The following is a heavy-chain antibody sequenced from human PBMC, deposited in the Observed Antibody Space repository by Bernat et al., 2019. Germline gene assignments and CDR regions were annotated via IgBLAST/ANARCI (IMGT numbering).Heavy chain of an antibody. Sequence: EVQLVESGGGLVQPGGSLRLSCVASGFTFSNYWMNWVRQGPGKGLEWVANIKQDGSEKHYVDSVKDRFTISRDNAKNSLALQMNSLRAEDTAVYYCARGSGWSPDYWGQGTLVTVSS. CDR1: GFTFSNYW. J-gene: IGHJ4*02. CDR2: IKQDGSEK. CDR3: ARGSGWSPDY. D-gene: IGHD6-19*01. V-gene: IGHV3-7*03.